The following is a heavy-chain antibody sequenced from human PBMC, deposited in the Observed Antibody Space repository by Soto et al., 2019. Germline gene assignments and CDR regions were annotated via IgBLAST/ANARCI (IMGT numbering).Heavy chain of an antibody. CDR3: AREPYSSGWYRRSDSPRIDY. Sequence: ASVKVSCKASGYTFTGYYMHWVRQAPGQGLEWMGWINPNSGGTNYAQKFQGWVTMTRDTSISTAYMELSRLRSDDTAVYYCAREPYSSGWYRRSDSPRIDYWGQGTLVTVSS. CDR2: INPNSGGT. CDR1: GYTFTGYY. J-gene: IGHJ4*02. D-gene: IGHD6-19*01. V-gene: IGHV1-2*04.